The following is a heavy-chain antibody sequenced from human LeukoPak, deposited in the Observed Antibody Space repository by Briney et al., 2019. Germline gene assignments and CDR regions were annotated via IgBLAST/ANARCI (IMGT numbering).Heavy chain of an antibody. CDR2: IYYSGST. CDR3: AGASLYYYGMDV. Sequence: PSVTLSLTCTVSDGSISSYYWSWIRQPPGKGLEWIGYIYYSGSTNYNPSLKSRVTISVDTSKNQFSLKLSSVTAADTAVYYCAGASLYYYGMDVWGKGTTVTVSS. V-gene: IGHV4-59*01. CDR1: DGSISSYY. J-gene: IGHJ6*04.